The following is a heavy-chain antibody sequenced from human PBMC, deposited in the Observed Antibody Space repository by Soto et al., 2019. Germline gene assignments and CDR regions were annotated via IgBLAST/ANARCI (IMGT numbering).Heavy chain of an antibody. Sequence: QVQLVESGGGVVQPGRSLRLSCAASGFTFSSYGMHWVRQAPGKGLEWVAVISYDGSNKYYADSVKGRFTISRDNSKNPLYLQMNSLRAEDTAVYYCATHGDPDYWGQGTLVTVSS. CDR3: ATHGDPDY. CDR2: ISYDGSNK. CDR1: GFTFSSYG. V-gene: IGHV3-30*03. J-gene: IGHJ4*02. D-gene: IGHD4-17*01.